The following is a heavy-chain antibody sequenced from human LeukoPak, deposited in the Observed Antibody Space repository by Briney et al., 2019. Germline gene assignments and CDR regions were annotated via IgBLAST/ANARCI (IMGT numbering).Heavy chain of an antibody. CDR1: GGSISSYY. J-gene: IGHJ4*02. CDR3: ARAIAVALDY. CDR2: IYYSGST. D-gene: IGHD6-19*01. Sequence: SETLSLTCTVSGGSISSYYWSWIRQPPGKGLEWIGYIYYSGSTNYYPSLKSRVTISVDTSKNQFSLKLSSVTAADTAVYYCARAIAVALDYWGQGTLVTVSS. V-gene: IGHV4-59*01.